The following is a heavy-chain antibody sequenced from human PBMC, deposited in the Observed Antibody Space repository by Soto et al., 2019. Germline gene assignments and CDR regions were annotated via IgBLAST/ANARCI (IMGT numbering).Heavy chain of an antibody. D-gene: IGHD3-9*01. CDR3: ARAHYDILTGYPTHAFDI. CDR1: GVSVSSGDYY. J-gene: IGHJ3*02. V-gene: IGHV4-30-4*01. CDR2: IYYTGRT. Sequence: SETLSLTCTVSGVSVSSGDYYWSWIRQPPGKGLEWIGYIYYTGRTYYNPSLKSRVIISVDTSKNQFSLKLSSVTAAEKAVYYCARAHYDILTGYPTHAFDIWVQGTMVTVSS.